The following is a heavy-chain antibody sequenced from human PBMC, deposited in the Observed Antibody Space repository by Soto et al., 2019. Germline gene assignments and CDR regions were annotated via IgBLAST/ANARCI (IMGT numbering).Heavy chain of an antibody. Sequence: QVQLVQSGAEVRTPGASVKISCKASGYTFRSHGVQWVRQAPGQRLEWVGWSNGGNGFTKYSQEFQDRVTITRDTAASTIYMELHSLTSDDTAFYYCARLSYSDALDVWGQGTTVTVSS. V-gene: IGHV1-3*02. CDR2: SNGGNGFT. CDR3: ARLSYSDALDV. CDR1: GYTFRSHG. D-gene: IGHD4-17*01. J-gene: IGHJ6*02.